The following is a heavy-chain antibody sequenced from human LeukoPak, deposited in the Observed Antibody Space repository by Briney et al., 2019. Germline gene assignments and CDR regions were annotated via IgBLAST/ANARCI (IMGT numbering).Heavy chain of an antibody. V-gene: IGHV4-34*01. CDR2: SNHSGST. J-gene: IGHJ5*02. Sequence: SETLSLTCAVSGGSFSGYYWSWTRQPPGQGLDSIGESNHSGSTNYNASLKSRVPLSVDTSKNQFSLRLSSVTDADTAVYYCAPRGDIEHSYGYGKWFDPWGQGTRVTVSS. CDR3: APRGDIEHSYGYGKWFDP. CDR1: GGSFSGYY. D-gene: IGHD5-18*01.